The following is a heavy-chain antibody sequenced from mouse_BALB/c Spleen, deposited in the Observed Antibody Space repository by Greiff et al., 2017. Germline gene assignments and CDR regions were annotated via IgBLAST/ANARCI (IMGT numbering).Heavy chain of an antibody. CDR1: GFTFSSYA. CDR2: ISSGGSYT. CDR3: ARHKGAY. V-gene: IGHV5-9-3*01. Sequence: DVMLVESGGGLVKPGGSLKLSCAASGFTFSSYAMSWVRQTPEKRLEWVATISSGGSYTSYPDSVKGRFTISRDNAKNTLYLQMSSLRSEDTAMYYCARHKGAYWGQGTLVTVSA. J-gene: IGHJ3*01.